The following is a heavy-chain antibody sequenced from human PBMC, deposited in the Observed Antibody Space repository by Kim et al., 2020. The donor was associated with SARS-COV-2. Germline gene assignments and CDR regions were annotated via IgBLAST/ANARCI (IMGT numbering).Heavy chain of an antibody. CDR3: ARHDGSGSYWDYYYYGMDV. D-gene: IGHD1-26*01. Sequence: SETLSLTCTVSGGSISSSSYYWGWIRQPPGKGLEWIGSIYYSGSTYYNPSLKSRVTISVDTSKNQFSLKLSSVTAADTAVYYCARHDGSGSYWDYYYYGMDVWGQGTTVTVSS. V-gene: IGHV4-39*01. CDR1: GGSISSSSYY. J-gene: IGHJ6*02. CDR2: IYYSGST.